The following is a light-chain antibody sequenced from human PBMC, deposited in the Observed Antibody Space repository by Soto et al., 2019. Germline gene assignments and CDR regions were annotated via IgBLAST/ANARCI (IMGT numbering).Light chain of an antibody. V-gene: IGKV1-5*03. CDR2: KAS. CDR3: QQYNSPMYT. CDR1: QSISSG. J-gene: IGKJ2*01. Sequence: DIQMTQSPSTLSASVGDRVTITCRASQSISSGLAWYQQKPGKAPNLLIYKASSLESGVPSRFSGSGSGTEFTLAISSLQPDDFATYYCQQYNSPMYTFGQGTKLQIK.